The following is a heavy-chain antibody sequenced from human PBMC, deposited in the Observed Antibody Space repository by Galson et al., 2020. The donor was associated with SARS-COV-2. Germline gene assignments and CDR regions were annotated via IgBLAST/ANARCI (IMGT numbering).Heavy chain of an antibody. CDR3: AGFDDFEAN. CDR2: ISPDSGDT. CDR1: GYTFTDYY. V-gene: IGHV1-2*02. D-gene: IGHD3-10*01. J-gene: IGHJ4*02. Sequence: ASVKVSCTASGYTFTDYYLHWVRQAPGQGLERMPWISPDSGDTSYTQKLQGRVTMTSDTSISTAYMDLNSLRSDDSAEVFCAGFDDFEANWGQGALVTVSS.